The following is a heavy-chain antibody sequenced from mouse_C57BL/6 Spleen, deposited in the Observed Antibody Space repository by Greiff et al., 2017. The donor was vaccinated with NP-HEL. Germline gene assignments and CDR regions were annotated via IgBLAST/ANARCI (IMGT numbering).Heavy chain of an antibody. CDR3: ARSMSNPSYYAMDY. CDR1: GYTFTDYY. V-gene: IGHV1-26*01. D-gene: IGHD2-5*01. J-gene: IGHJ4*01. CDR2: INPNNGGT. Sequence: EVKLQQSGPELVKPGASVKISCKASGYTFTDYYMNWVKQSHGKSLEWIGDINPNNGGTSYNQKFKGKATLTVDKSSSTAYMELRSLTSEDSAVYYCARSMSNPSYYAMDYWGQGTSVTVSS.